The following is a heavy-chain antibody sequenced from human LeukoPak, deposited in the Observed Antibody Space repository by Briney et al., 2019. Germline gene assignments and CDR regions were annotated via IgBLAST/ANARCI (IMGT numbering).Heavy chain of an antibody. CDR2: ISNNGGSS. J-gene: IGHJ4*02. CDR3: ASMDTAMETVDY. Sequence: ETLSLTCTVSGGSISSYYWSWIRQPPGKGLEYVSGISNNGGSSFYADSVKGRFTISRDNSKNTLYLQMSSLRAEDTAVYYCASMDTAMETVDYWGQGTLVTVSS. CDR1: GGSISSYY. D-gene: IGHD5-18*01. V-gene: IGHV3-64D*09.